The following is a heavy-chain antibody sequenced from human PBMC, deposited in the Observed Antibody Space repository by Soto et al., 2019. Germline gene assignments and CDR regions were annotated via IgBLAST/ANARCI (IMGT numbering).Heavy chain of an antibody. D-gene: IGHD3-3*01. V-gene: IGHV1-69*13. J-gene: IGHJ5*02. CDR3: ASSIFGVVPSTNWFDP. CDR2: IIPIFGTA. CDR1: GGTFSSYA. Sequence: SVKVSCKASGGTFSSYAISWVRQAPGQGLEWMGGIIPIFGTANYAQKFQGRVTITADESTSTAYMELSSLRSEDTAVYYCASSIFGVVPSTNWFDPWGQGTLVTVSS.